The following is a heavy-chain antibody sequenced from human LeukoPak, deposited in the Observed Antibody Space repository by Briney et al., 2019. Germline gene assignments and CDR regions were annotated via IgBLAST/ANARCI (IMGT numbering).Heavy chain of an antibody. CDR3: ARAEGSGSSFDY. Sequence: GGSLRLSCAASGFTFSSYWMHWVRQAPGKGLEWVSSISSSSTHIYYADSVKGRFTISRDNAKNSLYLQMNSLRVEDTAVYYCARAEGSGSSFDYWGQGTLVTVSS. D-gene: IGHD3-10*01. V-gene: IGHV3-21*01. CDR2: ISSSSTHI. J-gene: IGHJ4*02. CDR1: GFTFSSYW.